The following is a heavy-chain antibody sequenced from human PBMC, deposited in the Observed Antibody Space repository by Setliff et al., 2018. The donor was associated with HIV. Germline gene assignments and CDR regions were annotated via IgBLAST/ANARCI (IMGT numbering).Heavy chain of an antibody. D-gene: IGHD3-22*01. CDR3: ARRPYYDSSGYYNY. V-gene: IGHV4-39*01. Sequence: SETLSLTCTVSGGSISSSSYYWGWIRQPPGKGLEWIGSIYYSGSTYYNPSLKSRVTLSVDTSKNQFSLNLSSVTAADTAVYYCARRPYYDSSGYYNYWGQGTLVTVSS. CDR1: GGSISSSSYY. J-gene: IGHJ4*02. CDR2: IYYSGST.